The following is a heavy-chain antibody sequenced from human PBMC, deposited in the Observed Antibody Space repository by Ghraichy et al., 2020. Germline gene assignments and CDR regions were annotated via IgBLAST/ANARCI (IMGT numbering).Heavy chain of an antibody. J-gene: IGHJ4*02. CDR3: ARGPHCSGGSCYRGTYFDY. V-gene: IGHV3-30*04. Sequence: GGSLRLSCAASGFTFSSYAMHWVRQAPGKGLEWVTVISYDGSNKYYADSVKGRFTISRDNSKNTLYLQMNSLRAEDTAVYYCARGPHCSGGSCYRGTYFDYWGQGTLVTVSS. CDR1: GFTFSSYA. D-gene: IGHD2-15*01. CDR2: ISYDGSNK.